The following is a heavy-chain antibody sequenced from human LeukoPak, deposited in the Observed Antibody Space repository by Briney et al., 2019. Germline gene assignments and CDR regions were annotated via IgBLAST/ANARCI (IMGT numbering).Heavy chain of an antibody. CDR2: IYFSGST. Sequence: SETLSLTCTVSGGSISSSSYYWGWIRQPPGKGLEWIGSIYFSGSTYYNPSLKSRVTISVATSKNKFSLTLSSVTAAATAAYSGARGVRGQPLVPSGWFDPWGQGTLVTVSS. D-gene: IGHD6-13*01. J-gene: IGHJ5*02. CDR3: ARGVRGQPLVPSGWFDP. CDR1: GGSISSSSYY. V-gene: IGHV4-39*07.